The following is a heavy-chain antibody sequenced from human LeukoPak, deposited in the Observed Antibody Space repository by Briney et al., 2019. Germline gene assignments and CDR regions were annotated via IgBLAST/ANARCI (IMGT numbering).Heavy chain of an antibody. CDR2: INHSGST. D-gene: IGHD5-12*01. V-gene: IGHV4-34*01. CDR1: GGSFSGYY. J-gene: IGHJ4*02. CDR3: ARGPRSGYARQ. Sequence: SETLSLTCAVYGGSFSGYYWSWFRQPPGKGLEWIGEINHSGSTNYNPSLKSRVTISVDTPKNQFSLKLSSVTAADTAVYYCARGPRSGYARQWGQGTLVTVSS.